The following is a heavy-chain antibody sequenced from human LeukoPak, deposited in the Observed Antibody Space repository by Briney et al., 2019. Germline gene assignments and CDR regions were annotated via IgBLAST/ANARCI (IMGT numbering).Heavy chain of an antibody. CDR1: GGSISSGGYS. J-gene: IGHJ3*02. CDR2: IYHSGST. Sequence: SETLSLTCAVSGGSISSGGYSWSWIRQPPGKGLEWIGYIYHSGSTYYNPSLKSRVTISVDTSKNQFSLKLSSVTAADTAVYYCARVSGEHDAFDIWGQGTMVTVSS. CDR3: ARVSGEHDAFDI. D-gene: IGHD3-10*01. V-gene: IGHV4-30-2*01.